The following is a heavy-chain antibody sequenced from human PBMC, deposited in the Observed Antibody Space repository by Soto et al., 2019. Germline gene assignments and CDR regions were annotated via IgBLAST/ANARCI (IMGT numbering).Heavy chain of an antibody. V-gene: IGHV4-59*01. CDR2: IYYSGST. CDR1: GGSISSYY. CDR3: ARRNYLDHYYYYYGMDV. J-gene: IGHJ6*02. Sequence: SETLSLTCTVSGGSISSYYWSWIRQPPGKGLEWIGYIYYSGSTNYNPSLKSRVTISVDTSKNQFSLKLSSVTAADTAVYYCARRNYLDHYYYYYGMDVWGQGTTVTVSS. D-gene: IGHD1-7*01.